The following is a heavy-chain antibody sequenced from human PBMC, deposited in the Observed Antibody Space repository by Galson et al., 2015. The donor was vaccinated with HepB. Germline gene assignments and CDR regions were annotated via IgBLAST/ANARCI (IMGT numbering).Heavy chain of an antibody. CDR3: ARMEGDGGYYYYGMDV. Sequence: SVKVSCKASGYTFTSYDINWVRQATGQGLEWMGWMNPNSGNTGYAQKFQGRVTMTRNTSISTAYMELSSLRSEDTAVYYCARMEGDGGYYYYGMDVWGQGTTVTVSS. J-gene: IGHJ6*02. CDR2: MNPNSGNT. CDR1: GYTFTSYD. V-gene: IGHV1-8*01. D-gene: IGHD2-15*01.